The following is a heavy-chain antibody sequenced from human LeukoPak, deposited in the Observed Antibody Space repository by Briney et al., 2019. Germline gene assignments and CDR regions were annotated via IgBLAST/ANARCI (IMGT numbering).Heavy chain of an antibody. J-gene: IGHJ4*02. CDR2: INPSGGST. D-gene: IGHD3-10*01. Sequence: EWMGIINPSGGSTSYALKFQGRVTMTRDMSTSTVYMELSSLRSEDTAVYYCARDSGSADDYWGQGTLVTVSS. CDR3: ARDSGSADDY. V-gene: IGHV1-46*01.